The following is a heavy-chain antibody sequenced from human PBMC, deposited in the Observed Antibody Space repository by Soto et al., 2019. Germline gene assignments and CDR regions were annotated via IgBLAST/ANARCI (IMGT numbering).Heavy chain of an antibody. D-gene: IGHD6-19*01. CDR1: GFTVSSNY. J-gene: IGHJ4*02. Sequence: PGGSLRLSCVASGFTVSSNYMSWVRQAPGKGLEWVSVISGSGGSTYYADSVKGRFTISRDNSKNKLYLQMNSLRAEDTAVYYCASRTSGWYFDYWGQGTLVTVSS. CDR3: ASRTSGWYFDY. CDR2: ISGSGGST. V-gene: IGHV3-23*01.